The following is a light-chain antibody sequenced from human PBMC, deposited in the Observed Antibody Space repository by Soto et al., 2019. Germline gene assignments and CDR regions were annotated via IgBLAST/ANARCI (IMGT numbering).Light chain of an antibody. Sequence: QSALTQPASVSGSPGQSITISCTGTSSDVGSYNLVSWYQQHPGKAPKFMIYGVTKRPSGVSNRFSGSKSGNTASLTISGLQAEDEADYYCCSYAGSNTYVFGTGIKLTVL. CDR2: GVT. CDR3: CSYAGSNTYV. CDR1: SSDVGSYNL. V-gene: IGLV2-23*02. J-gene: IGLJ1*01.